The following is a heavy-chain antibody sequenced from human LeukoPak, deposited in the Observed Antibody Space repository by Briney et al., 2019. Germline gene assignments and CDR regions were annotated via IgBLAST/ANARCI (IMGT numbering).Heavy chain of an antibody. CDR2: IKSKTDGGTT. Sequence: GGSLRLSCAASGFTFSSYVMSWVRQAPGKGLEWVGRIKSKTDGGTTDYAAPVKGRFTISRDDSKNTLYLQMNSLKTEDTAVYYCTTGVNYGDSPFDYWGQGTLVTVSS. D-gene: IGHD4-17*01. CDR1: GFTFSSYV. J-gene: IGHJ4*02. V-gene: IGHV3-15*01. CDR3: TTGVNYGDSPFDY.